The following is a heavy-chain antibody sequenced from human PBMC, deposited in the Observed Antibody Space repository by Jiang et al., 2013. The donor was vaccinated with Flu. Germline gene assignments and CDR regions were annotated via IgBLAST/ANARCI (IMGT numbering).Heavy chain of an antibody. D-gene: IGHD3-16*01. Sequence: GAEVKKPGASVKLSCTASGYVFTDHYIHWVRQAPGQGLEWMGIINPSGGGTNYAHKFQGRVTMTRDTSTNTVYMEMSSLRPEDTALYFCGRDFYYDSPDYWGQGTLVTVSS. CDR3: GRDFYYDSPDY. CDR1: GYVFTDHY. CDR2: INPSGGGT. V-gene: IGHV1-46*01. J-gene: IGHJ4*02.